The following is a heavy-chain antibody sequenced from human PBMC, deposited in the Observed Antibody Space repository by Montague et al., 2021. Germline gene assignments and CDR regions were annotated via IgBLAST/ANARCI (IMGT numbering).Heavy chain of an antibody. J-gene: IGHJ6*02. CDR1: GGSISSSSYY. CDR2: IYYSGNS. Sequence: SETPSLTCTVSGGSISSSSYYWGWIRQPPGKGLEWIGSIYYSGNSYYNPSLKSRLTISVDTSKNQFSLKLSSVTAADTAVYYGGVTPSLYYDGMDVWGQGTTVTVSS. D-gene: IGHD4-23*01. CDR3: GVTPSLYYDGMDV. V-gene: IGHV4-39*05.